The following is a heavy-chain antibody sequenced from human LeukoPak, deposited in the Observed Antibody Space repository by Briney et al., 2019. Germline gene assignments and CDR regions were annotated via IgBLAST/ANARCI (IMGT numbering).Heavy chain of an antibody. CDR3: ARTMVRGVSLEDMDV. D-gene: IGHD3-10*01. V-gene: IGHV1-69*05. Sequence: SVKVSCKASGGTFSSYAISWVRQAPGQGLEWMGRIIPIFGTANYAQKFQGRVTITTDESTSTAYMELSSLRSEDTAVYYCARTMVRGVSLEDMDVWGKGTTVAVSS. CDR2: IIPIFGTA. CDR1: GGTFSSYA. J-gene: IGHJ6*03.